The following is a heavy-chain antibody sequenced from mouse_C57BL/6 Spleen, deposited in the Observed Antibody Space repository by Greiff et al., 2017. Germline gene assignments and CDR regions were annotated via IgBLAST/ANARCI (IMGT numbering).Heavy chain of an antibody. Sequence: EVKLMESGPGLVKPSQSLSLTCSVTGYSITSGYYWNWIRQFPGNKLEWMGYISYDGSNNYNPSLKNRISITRDTSKNQFFLKLNSVTTEDTATYYCARVTTVVATPYWYFDVWGTGTTVTVSS. CDR3: ARVTTVVATPYWYFDV. CDR2: ISYDGSN. D-gene: IGHD1-1*01. J-gene: IGHJ1*03. CDR1: GYSITSGYY. V-gene: IGHV3-6*01.